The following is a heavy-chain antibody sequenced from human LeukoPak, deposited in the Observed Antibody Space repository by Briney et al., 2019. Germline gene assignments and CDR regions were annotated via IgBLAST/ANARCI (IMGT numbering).Heavy chain of an antibody. J-gene: IGHJ4*02. D-gene: IGHD3-9*01. CDR2: ISGSGGST. V-gene: IGHV3-23*01. Sequence: QPGGSQRLSCAASGFTFSSYAMSWVRQAPGKGLEWVSAISGSGGSTYYADSVKGRFTISRDNSKNTLYLQMNSLRAEDTAVYYCAKGGYYDILTGYYSSLFFDYWGQGTLVTVSS. CDR1: GFTFSSYA. CDR3: AKGGYYDILTGYYSSLFFDY.